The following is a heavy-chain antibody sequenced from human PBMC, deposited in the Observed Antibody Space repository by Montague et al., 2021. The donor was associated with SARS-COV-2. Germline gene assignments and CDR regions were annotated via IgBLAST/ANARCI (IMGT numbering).Heavy chain of an antibody. CDR2: INHSGST. Sequence: SETLSLTCAVYGGPFSGYYWSWIRQSPGKGLEWIGEINHSGSTTYNPSLKSRVTISVDTSKNKFSLKLTSMTAADTAVYYCERGDDNYCTFSYAYGRLNRYRYYARGFWGPGTMVAVSS. CDR1: GGPFSGYY. V-gene: IGHV4-34*01. D-gene: IGHD5-18*01. CDR3: ERGDDNYCTFSYAYGRLNRYRYYARGF. J-gene: IGHJ6*02.